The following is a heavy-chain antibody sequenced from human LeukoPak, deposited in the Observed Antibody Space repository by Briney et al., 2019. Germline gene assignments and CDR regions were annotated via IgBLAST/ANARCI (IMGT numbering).Heavy chain of an antibody. CDR2: ISWNSGSI. CDR1: GFTFDGYA. V-gene: IGHV3-9*03. J-gene: IGHJ3*02. Sequence: GRSLRLSCAASGFTFDGYAMHWVRQAPGKGLEWVSGISWNSGSIGYADSVKGRFTISRDNAKNSLYLQMNSLRAEDMALYYCASRSLLGAFDIWGQGTMVTVSS. CDR3: ASRSLLGAFDI.